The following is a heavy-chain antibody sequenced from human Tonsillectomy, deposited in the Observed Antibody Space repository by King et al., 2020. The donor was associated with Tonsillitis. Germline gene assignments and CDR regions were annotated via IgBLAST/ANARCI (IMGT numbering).Heavy chain of an antibody. CDR1: GFTFISYG. J-gene: IGHJ4*02. Sequence: QLVQSGGGVVQPGRSLRLSCAASGFTFISYGMHWVRQAPGKGLEWVAVIWYDGSNKYYADSVKGRFTISRDNSKNTLYLQMNSLRAEDTAVYYCARASLYYFDYWGQGTLVTVSS. CDR3: ARASLYYFDY. CDR2: IWYDGSNK. V-gene: IGHV3-33*01.